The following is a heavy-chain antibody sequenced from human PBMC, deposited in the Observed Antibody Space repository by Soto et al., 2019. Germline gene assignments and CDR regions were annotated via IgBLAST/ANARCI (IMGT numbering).Heavy chain of an antibody. CDR3: ARDVLSSWDYYYYGMEV. Sequence: QVQLVQSAAEVKKPGASVKVSCKAAGYTCTGYYMHWVLQAPGQGLARMGWINPNSGGTNYAQKIKGRGTMTRGTSISTAYMGLSRPRSDDTAVYHCARDVLSSWDYYYYGMEVLCQGSTVTVS. D-gene: IGHD2-2*01. CDR1: GYTCTGYY. V-gene: IGHV1-2*02. J-gene: IGHJ6*02. CDR2: INPNSGGT.